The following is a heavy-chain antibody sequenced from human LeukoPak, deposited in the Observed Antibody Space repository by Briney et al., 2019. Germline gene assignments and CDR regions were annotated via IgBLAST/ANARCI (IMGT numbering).Heavy chain of an antibody. V-gene: IGHV1-8*03. J-gene: IGHJ5*02. CDR2: MNPNSGNT. D-gene: IGHD3-10*01. CDR3: ARGFYYGSGSSNWFDP. Sequence: ASVKVSCKASGYTFTSYDINWVRQATGQGLEWMGWMNPNSGNTGYAQKFQGRVTITRNTSISTAYMELSSLRSEDTAVYYCARGFYYGSGSSNWFDPWGQGTLVTVSS. CDR1: GYTFTSYD.